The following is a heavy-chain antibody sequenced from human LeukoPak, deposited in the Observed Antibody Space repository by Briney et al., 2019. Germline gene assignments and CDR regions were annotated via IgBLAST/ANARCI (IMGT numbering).Heavy chain of an antibody. Sequence: GGSLRLSCAASGFTFSSYSMNWVRQAPGKGLEWVSSISSSSSYIYYADSVKGRFTNSRDNAKNSLYLQMNSLRAEDTAVYYCARDRDGDNDYRGQGTLVTVSS. CDR2: ISSSSSYI. J-gene: IGHJ4*02. CDR1: GFTFSSYS. CDR3: ARDRDGDNDY. V-gene: IGHV3-21*01. D-gene: IGHD4-17*01.